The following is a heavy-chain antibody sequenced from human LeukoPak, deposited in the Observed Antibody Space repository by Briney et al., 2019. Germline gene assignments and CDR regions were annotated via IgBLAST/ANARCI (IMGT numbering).Heavy chain of an antibody. Sequence: GGSLRLSCAASGFTFDDYAMHWVRQAPGKGLEWVSGISWNSGSIGYADSVKGRFTISRDNAKNSLYLQMNSLRAEDTAVYYCARATVTTLWDYYYYYMDVWGKGTTVTVSS. V-gene: IGHV3-9*01. CDR3: ARATVTTLWDYYYYYMDV. CDR2: ISWNSGSI. J-gene: IGHJ6*03. D-gene: IGHD4-17*01. CDR1: GFTFDDYA.